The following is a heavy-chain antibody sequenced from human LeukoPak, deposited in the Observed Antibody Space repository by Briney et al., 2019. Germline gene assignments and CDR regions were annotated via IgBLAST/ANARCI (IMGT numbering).Heavy chain of an antibody. D-gene: IGHD3-16*01. Sequence: GGSLRLSCAASGFTFSSYWMNWARQAPGKGLEWVANINHNGNVNYYVDSVKGRFTISRDNAKNSLYLQMSNLRAEDTAVYFCARGGGLDVWGQGATVTVSS. CDR3: ARGGGLDV. J-gene: IGHJ6*02. V-gene: IGHV3-7*03. CDR1: GFTFSSYW. CDR2: INHNGNVN.